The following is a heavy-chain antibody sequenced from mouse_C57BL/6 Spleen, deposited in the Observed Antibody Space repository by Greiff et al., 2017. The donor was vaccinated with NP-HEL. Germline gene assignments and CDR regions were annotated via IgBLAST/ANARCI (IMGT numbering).Heavy chain of an antibody. D-gene: IGHD1-1*01. V-gene: IGHV5-12*01. CDR1: GFTFSDYY. CDR2: ISNGGGST. Sequence: EVNVVESGGGLVQPGGSLKLSCAASGFTFSDYYMYWVRQTPEKRLEWVAYISNGGGSTYYPDTVKGRFTISRDNAKNTLYLQMSRLKSEDTAMYYCARRDYYGSNYAMDYWGQGTSVTVSS. J-gene: IGHJ4*01. CDR3: ARRDYYGSNYAMDY.